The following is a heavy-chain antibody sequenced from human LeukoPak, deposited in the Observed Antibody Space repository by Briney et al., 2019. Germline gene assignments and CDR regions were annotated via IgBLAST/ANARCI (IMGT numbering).Heavy chain of an antibody. CDR2: IYYSGST. Sequence: PSQTLSLTCTVSGGSISSGGYYWSWIRQHPGKGLEWIGYIYYSGSTYYNPSLKSRVTISVDTSKNQFSLKLSSETAADTAVYYCARLQNYGSFDYWGQGTLVTVSS. CDR1: GGSISSGGYY. D-gene: IGHD1-7*01. CDR3: ARLQNYGSFDY. J-gene: IGHJ4*02. V-gene: IGHV4-31*03.